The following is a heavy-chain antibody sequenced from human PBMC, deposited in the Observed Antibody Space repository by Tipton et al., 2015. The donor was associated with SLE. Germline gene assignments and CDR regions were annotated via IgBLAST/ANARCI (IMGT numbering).Heavy chain of an antibody. Sequence: SLRLSCAASGFSVSSNYMSWVRQAPGKGLEWVSVIYSAGDTYYADSVKGRFTISRDNSENTVYLHMNSLRADDTAIYYCASASWNYGLFDYWGQGTLVTVSS. D-gene: IGHD1-7*01. CDR1: GFSVSSNY. J-gene: IGHJ4*02. CDR2: IYSAGDT. CDR3: ASASWNYGLFDY. V-gene: IGHV3-53*01.